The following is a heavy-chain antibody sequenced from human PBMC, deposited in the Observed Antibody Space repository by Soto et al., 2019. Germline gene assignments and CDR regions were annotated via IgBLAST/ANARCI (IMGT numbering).Heavy chain of an antibody. CDR2: ISSNGVGT. CDR1: GFTLVGYA. CDR3: ARRARPDFYYMDV. Sequence: EVQLAESGGGLAQPGGPLRLSCGASGFTLVGYAMVWVPQAPGKGLEYVSGISSNGVGTYYANSVQGRFTISRDNSKNTVYLQMGSLRPEDMAVYYCARRARPDFYYMDVWGKGTTVTVSS. J-gene: IGHJ6*03. D-gene: IGHD6-6*01. V-gene: IGHV3-64*01.